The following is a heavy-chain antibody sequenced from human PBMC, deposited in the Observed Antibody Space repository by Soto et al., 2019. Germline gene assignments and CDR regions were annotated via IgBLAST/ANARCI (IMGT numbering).Heavy chain of an antibody. V-gene: IGHV3-30*18. J-gene: IGHJ3*01. D-gene: IGHD3-22*01. CDR3: AKDLGYYDSSGSMERGAFDL. CDR1: GFIFSSYG. CDR2: ISDDGSKK. Sequence: QVQLVESGGGVVQPGRSLRLSCAASGFIFSSYGMHWVRQAPGKGLEWVAVISDDGSKKYYVDSVKGRYTISRDNSKNTLYMHMNSLRAEETAVYYCAKDLGYYDSSGSMERGAFDLWGQGTMVTVSS.